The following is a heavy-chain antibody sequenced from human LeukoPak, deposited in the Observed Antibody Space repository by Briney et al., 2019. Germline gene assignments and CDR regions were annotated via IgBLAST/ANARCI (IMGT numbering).Heavy chain of an antibody. V-gene: IGHV3-33*08. CDR2: IWYDGSNK. CDR3: ARDYNSEYYFDY. Sequence: GGSLRLSCAASGFTFRSYWMTWVRQAPGKGLEWVAVIWYDGSNKYYADSVKGRFTISRDNSKNTLYLQMNSLRAEDTAVYYCARDYNSEYYFDYWGQGTLVTVSS. J-gene: IGHJ4*02. CDR1: GFTFRSYW. D-gene: IGHD1-20*01.